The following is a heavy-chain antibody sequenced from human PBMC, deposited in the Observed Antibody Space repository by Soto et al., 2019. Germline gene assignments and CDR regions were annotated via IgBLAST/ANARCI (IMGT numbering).Heavy chain of an antibody. J-gene: IGHJ5*02. D-gene: IGHD3-10*01. CDR3: VRGLPGGFDP. CDR1: GFIFSNLD. CDR2: IGFAGDT. Sequence: GGSLRVSCGSSGFIFSNLDMHWIRQTTEKGLEWVSGIGFAGDTNYSGSVKGRFTISRENAKNSLFLQMNSLRVGDTAVYYCVRGLPGGFDPWGQGTLVTVYS. V-gene: IGHV3-13*01.